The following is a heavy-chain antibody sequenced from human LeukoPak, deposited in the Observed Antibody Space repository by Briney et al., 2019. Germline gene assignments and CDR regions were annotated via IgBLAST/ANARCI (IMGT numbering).Heavy chain of an antibody. Sequence: GGSLRLSCAASGFTFSNYWMSWVRQAPGKGLECVANIKSDGSGKYYVDSVKGRFTISRDNTKNSLYLQMNSLGAEDTAVYYCARRFYYDSLGYYPFDLWGQGTLVTVSS. CDR3: ARRFYYDSLGYYPFDL. CDR2: IKSDGSGK. CDR1: GFTFSNYW. J-gene: IGHJ4*02. V-gene: IGHV3-7*01. D-gene: IGHD3-22*01.